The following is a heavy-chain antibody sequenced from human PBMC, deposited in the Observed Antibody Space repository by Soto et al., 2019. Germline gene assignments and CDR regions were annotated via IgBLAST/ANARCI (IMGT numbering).Heavy chain of an antibody. J-gene: IGHJ5*02. CDR1: GGSISSYY. CDR2: IYYSGST. CDR3: ARGRYRLNWFDP. D-gene: IGHD3-9*01. Sequence: PSETLSLTCIVSGGSISSYYWSWIRQPPGKGLEWIGYIYYSGSTNYNPSLKSRVTISVDTSKNQFSLKLSSVTAADTAVYYCARGRYRLNWFDPWGQGTLVTVSS. V-gene: IGHV4-59*01.